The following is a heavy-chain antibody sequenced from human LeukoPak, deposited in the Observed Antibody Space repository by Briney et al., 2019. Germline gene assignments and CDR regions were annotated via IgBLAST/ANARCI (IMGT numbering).Heavy chain of an antibody. Sequence: GGSLRLSCSASGFTFLSYAMHWVRQAPGKGLEWVSSISSSSSYIYYADSVKGRFTISRDNAKNSLYLQMNSLRAEDTAVYYCARDDYGDYVGWFDPWGQGTLVTVSS. CDR2: ISSSSSYI. J-gene: IGHJ5*02. D-gene: IGHD4-17*01. CDR1: GFTFLSYA. V-gene: IGHV3-21*01. CDR3: ARDDYGDYVGWFDP.